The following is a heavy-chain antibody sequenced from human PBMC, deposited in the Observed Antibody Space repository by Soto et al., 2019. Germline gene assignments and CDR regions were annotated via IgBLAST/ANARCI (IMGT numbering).Heavy chain of an antibody. CDR1: GSTFSTYT. J-gene: IGHJ4*01. D-gene: IGHD1-1*01. V-gene: IGHV3-23*01. Sequence: PRRSCAASGSTFSTYTMNWVRQAPGKGLEWGSRVGGSGDGTYYADSVKGRVTISRDNSKNTLYLQMNSLKAEDTAIYCCAKAREVTLVRNSMAQWGQGTLVTVSS. CDR2: VGGSGDGT. CDR3: AKAREVTLVRNSMAQ.